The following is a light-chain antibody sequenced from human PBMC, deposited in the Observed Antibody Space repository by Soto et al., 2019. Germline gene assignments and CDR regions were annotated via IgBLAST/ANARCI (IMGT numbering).Light chain of an antibody. CDR3: ISYIPSTTTHWV. CDR1: NTDVGGYDR. Sequence: QSALTQPASVSGSPGQSITISCIGTNTDVGGYDRVSWYQHHPGTAPKMLIFEVYNRPSGISVRFSGSKSGDTASLTISGLQAEDEAEYYYISYIPSTTTHWVFGGGTKLTVL. J-gene: IGLJ3*02. V-gene: IGLV2-14*01. CDR2: EVY.